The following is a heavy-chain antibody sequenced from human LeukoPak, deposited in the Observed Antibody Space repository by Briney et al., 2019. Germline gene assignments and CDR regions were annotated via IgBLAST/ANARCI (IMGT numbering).Heavy chain of an antibody. CDR2: TYYRSKLYN. J-gene: IGHJ6*03. Sequence: SQTLSLTCAISGDSVSSNSAAWNWIRQSPSRGLEWLGRTYYRSKLYNDYAVSVKSRITINPDTSKNQFSLQLNSVTPEDTAVYYCARDIVVVVAATHYYYYYMDVWGKGTTVTVSS. CDR1: GDSVSSNSAA. D-gene: IGHD2-15*01. CDR3: ARDIVVVVAATHYYYYYMDV. V-gene: IGHV6-1*01.